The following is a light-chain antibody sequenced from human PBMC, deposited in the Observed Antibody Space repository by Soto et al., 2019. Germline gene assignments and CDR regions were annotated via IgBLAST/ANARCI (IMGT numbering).Light chain of an antibody. CDR1: QSVSSNY. CDR2: DVS. V-gene: IGKV3-20*01. CDR3: QQYYSTPRR. J-gene: IGKJ1*01. Sequence: EIVLTQSPGTLSLSPGERASLSCRASQSVSSNYLAWYQQKSGQAPSLLIYDVSRRATGIPDRFSGSGSGTDFTLTISSLQAEDVAVYYCQQYYSTPRRFGQGTKVDIK.